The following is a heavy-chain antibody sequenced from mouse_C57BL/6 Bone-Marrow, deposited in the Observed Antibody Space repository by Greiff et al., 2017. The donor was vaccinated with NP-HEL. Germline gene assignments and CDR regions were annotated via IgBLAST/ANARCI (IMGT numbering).Heavy chain of an antibody. CDR3: TRSGLTFDY. Sequence: VQLQQSGAELVRPGASVTLSCKASGYTFTDYEMHWVKQTPVHGLEWIGAIDPETGGTAYNQKFKGKAILTADKSSSTAYMELRSLTSEDSAVYYCTRSGLTFDYWGQGTTRTVSS. CDR1: GYTFTDYE. CDR2: IDPETGGT. J-gene: IGHJ2*01. V-gene: IGHV1-15*01. D-gene: IGHD4-1*01.